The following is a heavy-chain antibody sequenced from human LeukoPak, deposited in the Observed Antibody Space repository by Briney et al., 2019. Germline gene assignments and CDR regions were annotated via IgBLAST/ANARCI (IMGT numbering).Heavy chain of an antibody. J-gene: IGHJ5*02. Sequence: SETLSLTCTVSGGSIISDSYYWAWIRQPPGKGLEWFGSAYYNGETYYNPSLKSRVTISVDTSKSQFSLKLTSVTAADTAIYFCARDSRYDSSGHAPWGQGSLVTVSS. CDR3: ARDSRYDSSGHAP. CDR1: GGSIISDSYY. V-gene: IGHV4-39*07. D-gene: IGHD3-22*01. CDR2: AYYNGET.